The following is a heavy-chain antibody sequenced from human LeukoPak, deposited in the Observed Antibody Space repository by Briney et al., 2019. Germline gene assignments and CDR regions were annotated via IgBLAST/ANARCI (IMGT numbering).Heavy chain of an antibody. V-gene: IGHV4-39*07. CDR3: ARLYGNYQNYFDY. D-gene: IGHD1-7*01. CDR2: MCYRGNT. J-gene: IGHJ4*02. Sequence: SETLSLTCTVSGGSISSITYYWGWIRQPPGKGLEWVGHMCYRGNTFYNPSLKSRVTISVDTSKNQFSLKLRSVTAADTAVYYCARLYGNYQNYFDYWGQGTLVTVSS. CDR1: GGSISSITYY.